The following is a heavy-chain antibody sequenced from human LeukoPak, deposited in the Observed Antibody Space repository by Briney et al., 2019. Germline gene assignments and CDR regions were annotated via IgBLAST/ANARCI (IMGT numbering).Heavy chain of an antibody. CDR2: IYYSGST. J-gene: IGHJ5*02. V-gene: IGHV4-31*03. CDR3: ARGRRYCSSTSCFNWFDP. D-gene: IGHD2-2*01. Sequence: SQTLSLTCTVSGGSISSGGYYWSWIRQHPGKGLEWIGYIYYSGSTYYNPSLKSRVTISVDTSKNQFSLKLSSVTAADTAVYYCARGRRYCSSTSCFNWFDPWGQGTLVTVSS. CDR1: GGSISSGGYY.